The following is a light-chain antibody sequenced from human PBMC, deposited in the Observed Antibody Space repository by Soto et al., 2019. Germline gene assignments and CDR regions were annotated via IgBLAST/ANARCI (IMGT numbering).Light chain of an antibody. Sequence: EIVLTQSPGTLSLSPGERATLSCRASHSVSSNLAWYQQKPGQAPRLLIYGASTRATGIPARFSGSGSGTEFTLTISRLEPEDFAVYYCQQYGGSPRTFGQGTKVDIK. CDR1: HSVSSN. CDR3: QQYGGSPRT. V-gene: IGKV3-20*01. J-gene: IGKJ1*01. CDR2: GAS.